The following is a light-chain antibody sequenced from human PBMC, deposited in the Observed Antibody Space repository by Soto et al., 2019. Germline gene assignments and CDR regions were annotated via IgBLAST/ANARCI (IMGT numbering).Light chain of an antibody. J-gene: IGLJ2*01. V-gene: IGLV2-23*02. CDR3: CSYAGSNIGVI. CDR1: SSDVGRYND. CDR2: EVS. Sequence: QSVLTQPASVSGSPGQSITISCSGTSSDVGRYNDVSWYQQHPGKAPKLMIYEVSKRPSGVSNRFSGSKSGNTASLTISGLQAEDEADYYCCSYAGSNIGVIFGGGTKLTVL.